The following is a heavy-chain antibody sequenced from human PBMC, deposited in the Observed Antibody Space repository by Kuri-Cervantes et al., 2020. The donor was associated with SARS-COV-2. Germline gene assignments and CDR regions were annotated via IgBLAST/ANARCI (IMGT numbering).Heavy chain of an antibody. Sequence: ASVKVSCKASGYTFTSYDINWVRQATGQGLEWMGWMNPNSGNTGYAQKFQGRVTMTRNTSISTAYMELSSLRAEDTAVYYCARVSGDYVIFEYFDYWGQGILVTVSS. CDR1: GYTFTSYD. V-gene: IGHV1-8*01. CDR3: ARVSGDYVIFEYFDY. J-gene: IGHJ4*02. CDR2: MNPNSGNT. D-gene: IGHD4-17*01.